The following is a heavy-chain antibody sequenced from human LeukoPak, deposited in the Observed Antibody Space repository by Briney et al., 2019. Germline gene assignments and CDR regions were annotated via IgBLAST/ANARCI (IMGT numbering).Heavy chain of an antibody. CDR3: AKGRALGKPRVFYFDY. CDR2: ISGSGSST. J-gene: IGHJ4*02. V-gene: IGHV3-23*01. Sequence: PGGSLRLSCAASGFTVSSNYMSWVRQAPGKGLEWVASISGSGSSTYYADSVKGRFTISRDNSRNTLYLHMNSLRDEDTAVYYCAKGRALGKPRVFYFDYWGQGTLVTVSS. CDR1: GFTVSSNY. D-gene: IGHD7-27*01.